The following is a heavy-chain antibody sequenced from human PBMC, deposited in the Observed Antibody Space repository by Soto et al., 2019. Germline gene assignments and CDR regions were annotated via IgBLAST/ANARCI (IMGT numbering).Heavy chain of an antibody. CDR2: IIPIFGTA. CDR1: GGTFSSYA. V-gene: IGHV1-69*13. J-gene: IGHJ4*02. Sequence: SVKVSCKASGGTFSSYAISWVRQAPGQGLEWMGGIIPIFGTANYAQKFQGRVTITADESTSTAYMELSSLRSEDTAVYYCARNTGRYIGSLGYWGQGTLVTVSS. CDR3: ARNTGRYIGSLGY. D-gene: IGHD3-16*02.